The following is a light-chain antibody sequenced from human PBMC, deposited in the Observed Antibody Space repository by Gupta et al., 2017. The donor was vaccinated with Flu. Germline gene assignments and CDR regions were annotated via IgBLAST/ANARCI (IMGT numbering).Light chain of an antibody. CDR3: ETWDSRGYV. J-gene: IGLJ1*01. Sequence: QPVLPQSSSASASLGSSVKPTCTLHTGHNGYIIAWHQQQPGKAPRFLMKLEGSGSYDKGSGVPDRFSGSSPGADRHLTISNLQFEDEADYYCETWDSRGYVFGAGTKLTVL. CDR2: LEGSGSY. V-gene: IGLV4-60*02. CDR1: TGHNGYI.